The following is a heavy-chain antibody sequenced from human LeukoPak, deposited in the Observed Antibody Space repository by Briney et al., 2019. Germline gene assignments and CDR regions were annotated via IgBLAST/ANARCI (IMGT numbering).Heavy chain of an antibody. Sequence: ASVRVSCKASGYTFTSYGIRWVRQAPGQGLEWMGWISGYNGYTSFAQKLQGRVTMTTDTSTSTAYMELRSLRSDDTAVYYCARESDSDFDYWGQGTLVTVSS. CDR2: ISGYNGYT. CDR1: GYTFTSYG. V-gene: IGHV1-18*01. J-gene: IGHJ4*02. CDR3: ARESDSDFDY.